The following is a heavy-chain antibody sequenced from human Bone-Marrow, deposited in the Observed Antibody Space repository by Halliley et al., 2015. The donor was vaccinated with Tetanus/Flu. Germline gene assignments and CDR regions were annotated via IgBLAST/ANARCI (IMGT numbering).Heavy chain of an antibody. CDR2: PSGGSK. D-gene: IGHD3-3*01. Sequence: PSGGSKSAAQKCQGRVPMSGDTSTSTVYMELSSLRSEDTAVYYCARDAVVWSGSFRPYYFDQWGQGTLVTVSS. V-gene: IGHV1-46*01. CDR3: ARDAVVWSGSFRPYYFDQ. J-gene: IGHJ4*02.